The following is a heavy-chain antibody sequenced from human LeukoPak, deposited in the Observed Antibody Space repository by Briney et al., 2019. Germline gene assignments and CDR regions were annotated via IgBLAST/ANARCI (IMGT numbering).Heavy chain of an antibody. CDR2: VSSNGGST. Sequence: GGSLRLSCAASGFTFSFYAMHWVRQAPGKGLEYVSTVSSNGGSTYYANSVKGRFTISRDNSKNTLYLQMGSLRAEDMAVYYCARAAAATYYYYYMDVWGKGTTVTVSS. V-gene: IGHV3-64*01. CDR1: GFTFSFYA. CDR3: ARAAAATYYYYYMDV. J-gene: IGHJ6*03. D-gene: IGHD2-15*01.